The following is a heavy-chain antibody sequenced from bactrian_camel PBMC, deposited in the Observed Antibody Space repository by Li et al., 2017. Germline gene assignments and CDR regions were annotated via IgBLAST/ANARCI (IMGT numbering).Heavy chain of an antibody. J-gene: IGHJ6*01. Sequence: HVQLVESGGDSVQAGGSLRLSCTSSKFAFDMFELNWYRQTPGNSCDLVATTSSDGRTYYADAVKGRFTISQDSAKNILYLLMRSLKPEDTAMYYCAARSVGWCPLFEHWLGKRAYTPGGYFANWGQGTQVTVS. CDR1: KFAFDMFE. D-gene: IGHD1*01. CDR2: TSSDGRT. V-gene: IGHV3S55*01. CDR3: AARSVGWCPLFEHWLGKRAYTPGGYFAN.